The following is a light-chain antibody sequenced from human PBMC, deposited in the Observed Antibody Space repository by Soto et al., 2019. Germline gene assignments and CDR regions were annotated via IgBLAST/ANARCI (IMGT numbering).Light chain of an antibody. CDR2: DVT. CDR1: SSDVGAYNY. Sequence: QSALTQPASVSGSPGQSITISRTGNSSDVGAYNYVSWYQQYPGKAPKYIIYDVTNRPSGVSYRFSGSKSGNTASLTISGLQAEDEADYYCSSYTTSSTLYVFGTGTKVTVL. J-gene: IGLJ1*01. CDR3: SSYTTSSTLYV. V-gene: IGLV2-14*03.